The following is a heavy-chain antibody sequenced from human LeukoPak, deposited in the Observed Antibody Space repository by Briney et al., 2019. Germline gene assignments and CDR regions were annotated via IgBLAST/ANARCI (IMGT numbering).Heavy chain of an antibody. CDR1: GFTFSSYA. D-gene: IGHD6-13*01. CDR2: ISGSGGST. V-gene: IGHV3-23*01. J-gene: IGHJ4*02. CDR3: AKDSIAAAGTTYYFDY. Sequence: QTGGSLRLSCAASGFTFSSYAMSWVRQAPGKGLEWVSAISGSGGSTYYADSVKGRFTISRDNSKNTLYLQMNSLRAEDTAVYYCAKDSIAAAGTTYYFDYWGQGTLVTVSS.